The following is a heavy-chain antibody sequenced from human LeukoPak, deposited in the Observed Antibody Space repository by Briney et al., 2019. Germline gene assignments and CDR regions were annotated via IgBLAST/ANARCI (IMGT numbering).Heavy chain of an antibody. CDR3: AKLYGSGDY. Sequence: PGGSLRLSCAASGFXFSSYAISWVRQAPGKGLEWVSTISGSGVSTYYADSVKGRFTISRDNSKNTLYLQMNSLRAEDTAVYYCAKLYGSGDYWGQGTLVTVSS. D-gene: IGHD3-10*01. J-gene: IGHJ4*02. CDR1: GFXFSSYA. CDR2: ISGSGVST. V-gene: IGHV3-23*01.